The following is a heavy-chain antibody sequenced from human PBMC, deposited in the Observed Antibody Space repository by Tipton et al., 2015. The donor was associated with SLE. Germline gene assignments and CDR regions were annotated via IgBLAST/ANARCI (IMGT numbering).Heavy chain of an antibody. J-gene: IGHJ3*02. V-gene: IGHV3-33*01. Sequence: SLRLSCTASGFTFSNYGMHWVRQAPGKGLEWVAVIWYDGNNKYYEDYVKGRFSISRDNSKNTLYLQMNSLRADDTAVYYCTRDPTPGTFDIWGQGTMVTVSS. CDR2: IWYDGNNK. CDR1: GFTFSNYG. D-gene: IGHD6-13*01. CDR3: TRDPTPGTFDI.